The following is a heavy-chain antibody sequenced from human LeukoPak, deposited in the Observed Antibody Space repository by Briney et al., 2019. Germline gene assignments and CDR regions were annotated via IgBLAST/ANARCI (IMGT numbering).Heavy chain of an antibody. CDR2: ISAYNGAT. J-gene: IGHJ4*02. CDR1: GYTFTGYY. D-gene: IGHD2-8*02. V-gene: IGHV1-18*04. CDR3: SRDKASGPNYFDY. Sequence: ASVKVSCKAFGYTFTGYYMHWVRQAPGQGLEWMGWISAYNGATSYAQNVKGRVTLTTDTSTNTAYMELRSLRSDDSAVYYCSRDKASGPNYFDYWGQGTLVTVSS.